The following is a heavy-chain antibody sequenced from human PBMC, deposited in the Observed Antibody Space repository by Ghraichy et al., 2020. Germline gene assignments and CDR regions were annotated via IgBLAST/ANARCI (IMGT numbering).Heavy chain of an antibody. J-gene: IGHJ4*02. V-gene: IGHV1-3*01. CDR1: GYTFSSYA. D-gene: IGHD5-18*01. Sequence: ASVKVSCKASGYTFSSYAMHWVRQAPGQRLEWMGWINAGNGNTKYSQKFQGRVTITRDTSASTAYMELSSLRSEDTAVYYCARDLVDTQSSSQFIFVYWGQGTLVTVSS. CDR2: INAGNGNT. CDR3: ARDLVDTQSSSQFIFVY.